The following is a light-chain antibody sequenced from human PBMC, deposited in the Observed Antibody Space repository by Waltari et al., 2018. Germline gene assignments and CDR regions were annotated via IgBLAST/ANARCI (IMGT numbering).Light chain of an antibody. CDR2: WAS. CDR3: QQYFDNPRT. J-gene: IGKJ2*01. V-gene: IGKV4-1*01. Sequence: EIVMTQSPESLAVSLGETATLPCKSSQSILYTSNNKNYLAWYQQKPGQPPRLLIYWASSRDSGVPDRFSGSGSGTDFTLTISSLQAEDVAVYYCQQYFDNPRTFGQGTRLEIK. CDR1: QSILYTSNNKNY.